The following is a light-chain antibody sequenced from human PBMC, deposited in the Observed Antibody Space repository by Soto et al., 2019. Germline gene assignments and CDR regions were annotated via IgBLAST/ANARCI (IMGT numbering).Light chain of an antibody. CDR2: GAS. CDR1: QSVSSSY. CDR3: QQYGSSRWT. J-gene: IGKJ1*01. V-gene: IGKV3-20*01. Sequence: EIVLTQYPGTLSLSPGERATLSCRASQSVSSSYLAWYQQNRGQAPRLLIYGASSRAPAIPDRFGGSGSGTDFTLTISGQEPEDFAVYYCQQYGSSRWTFGQGTKVDIK.